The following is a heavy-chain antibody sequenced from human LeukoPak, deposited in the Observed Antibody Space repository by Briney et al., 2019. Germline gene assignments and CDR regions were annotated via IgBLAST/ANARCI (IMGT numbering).Heavy chain of an antibody. D-gene: IGHD4-11*01. Sequence: PGGSLRLSCVASGFTFSSYSMNWVRQAPGKGLEWVSSISSSSSYIYYADSVKGRFTMSRDNAKNSLYLQMSSLRAEDTAVYYCARERAAQYDYWGQGILVTVSS. CDR2: ISSSSSYI. CDR3: ARERAAQYDY. J-gene: IGHJ4*02. V-gene: IGHV3-21*01. CDR1: GFTFSSYS.